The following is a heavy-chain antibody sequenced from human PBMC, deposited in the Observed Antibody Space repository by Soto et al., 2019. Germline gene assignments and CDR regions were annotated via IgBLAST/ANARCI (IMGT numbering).Heavy chain of an antibody. CDR1: GFTFSSYW. D-gene: IGHD2-15*01. CDR2: IKQDGSDK. V-gene: IGHV3-7*01. CDR3: ARYCSGAGCSPYHYYFYTDV. Sequence: EVQLVESGGGLVQPGGSLRLSCAASGFTFSSYWMGWVRQTPGKGLEWVATIKQDGSDKYYVDSVKGRFTISRDNAQNSLSLQMNSLRAEDTAVYYSARYCSGAGCSPYHYYFYTDVWGKGTTVTVSS. J-gene: IGHJ6*03.